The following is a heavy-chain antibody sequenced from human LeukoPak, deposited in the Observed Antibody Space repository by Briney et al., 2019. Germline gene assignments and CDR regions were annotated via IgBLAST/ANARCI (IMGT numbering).Heavy chain of an antibody. CDR3: AREWIQLWPGDY. Sequence: PGGSLRLSCAASGFTFGSYWMSWVRQAPGKGLEWVANIKEDGSEKYYVDSVKGRFTISRDNAKNSLYLQMNSLRAEDTAVYYCAREWIQLWPGDYWGQGTLVTVSS. V-gene: IGHV3-7*01. CDR2: IKEDGSEK. D-gene: IGHD5-18*01. CDR1: GFTFGSYW. J-gene: IGHJ4*02.